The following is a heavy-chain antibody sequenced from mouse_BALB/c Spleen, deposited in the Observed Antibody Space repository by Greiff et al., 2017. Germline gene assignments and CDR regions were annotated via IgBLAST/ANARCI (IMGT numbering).Heavy chain of an antibody. CDR3: ASGYDGFAY. J-gene: IGHJ3*01. Sequence: EVQVVESGGGLVQPGGSRKLSCAASGFTFSSFGMHWVRQAPEKGLEWVAYISSGSSTIYYADTVKGRFTISRDNPKNTLFLQMTSLRSEDTAMYYCASGYDGFAYWGQGTLVTVSA. D-gene: IGHD2-2*01. CDR2: ISSGSSTI. CDR1: GFTFSSFG. V-gene: IGHV5-17*02.